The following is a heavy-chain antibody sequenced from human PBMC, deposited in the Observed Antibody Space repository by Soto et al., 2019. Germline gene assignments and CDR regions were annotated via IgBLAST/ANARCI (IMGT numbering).Heavy chain of an antibody. V-gene: IGHV4-39*01. CDR3: ARRTPLYASESSRFDP. CDR2: VDYTGST. D-gene: IGHD3-10*01. J-gene: IGHJ5*02. CDR1: GGSITGTTNY. Sequence: TSETLSLTCTVSGGSITGTTNYWGWIRQPPGKGLEWIGTVDYTGSTNYNPSLESRVTISVDTSKNQFSLNLRSVTAADTAVYYCARRTPLYASESSRFDPWGQGALVTVSS.